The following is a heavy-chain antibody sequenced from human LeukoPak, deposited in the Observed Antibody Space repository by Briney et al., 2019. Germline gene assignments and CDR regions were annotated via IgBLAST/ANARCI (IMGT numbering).Heavy chain of an antibody. Sequence: ASVTVSGKASGYTFTIYDINWVRQATGQGLEWMGWMNPNSGNTGYAQQFQGRVTITRNTSISTAYMELSSLRSEDTAVYYCARRRWRYMDVWGKGTTVTVSS. D-gene: IGHD3-3*01. V-gene: IGHV1-8*03. CDR3: ARRRWRYMDV. CDR2: MNPNSGNT. J-gene: IGHJ6*03. CDR1: GYTFTIYD.